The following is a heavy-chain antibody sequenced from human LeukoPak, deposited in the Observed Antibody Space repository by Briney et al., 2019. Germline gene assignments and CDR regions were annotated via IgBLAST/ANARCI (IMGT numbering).Heavy chain of an antibody. CDR3: ARRANSGSTKGAFDI. D-gene: IGHD1-26*01. CDR2: INPSGGST. J-gene: IGHJ3*02. Sequence: ASVKVSCKASGYTFTSYYMHWVRQAPGQGLEWMGIINPSGGSTSYAQKFQGRVTMTRDTSTSTVYMELSSLRSEDTAVYYCARRANSGSTKGAFDIWGQGTMVTVSS. V-gene: IGHV1-46*01. CDR1: GYTFTSYY.